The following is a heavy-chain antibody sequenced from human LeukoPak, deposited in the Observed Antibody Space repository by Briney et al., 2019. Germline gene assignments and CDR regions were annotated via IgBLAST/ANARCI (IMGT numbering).Heavy chain of an antibody. CDR2: IYYSGST. J-gene: IGHJ5*02. D-gene: IGHD3-10*01. CDR3: ARAGRYGSGSYYNGNWFDP. V-gene: IGHV4-61*01. CDR1: GGSISNNTSY. Sequence: SETLSLTCTVSGGSISNNTSYWSWIRQPPGKGLEWIGYIYYSGSTNYNPSLKSRVTISVDTSKNQFSLKLSSVTAADTAVYYCARAGRYGSGSYYNGNWFDPWGQGTLVTVSS.